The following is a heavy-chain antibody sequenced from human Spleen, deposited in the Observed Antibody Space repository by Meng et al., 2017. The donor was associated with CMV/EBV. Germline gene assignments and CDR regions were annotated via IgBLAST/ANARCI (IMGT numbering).Heavy chain of an antibody. D-gene: IGHD1-26*01. Sequence: ASVKVSCKASGYTFTGYYIHWVRQAPGQGLEWMGWINPHSGGTDYAQKFQGRVTVTRDTSISTAYMELRSLRSDDTAVYYCARDLIVGATYWGQGTLVTVSS. V-gene: IGHV1-2*02. CDR3: ARDLIVGATY. CDR2: INPHSGGT. CDR1: GYTFTGYY. J-gene: IGHJ4*02.